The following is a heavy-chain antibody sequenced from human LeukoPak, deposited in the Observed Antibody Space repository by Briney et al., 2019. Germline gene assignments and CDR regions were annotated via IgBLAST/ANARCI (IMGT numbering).Heavy chain of an antibody. V-gene: IGHV4-59*08. CDR1: GGSISSYY. J-gene: IGHJ4*02. CDR3: ARWGYCSGGSCSSPGDY. Sequence: SETLSLTCTVSGGSISSYYWSWIQQPPGKVLEWIGYIYYSGSTNYNPSLKSRVTISVDTSKNQFSLKLSSVTAADTAVYYCARWGYCSGGSCSSPGDYWGQGTLVTVSS. D-gene: IGHD2-15*01. CDR2: IYYSGST.